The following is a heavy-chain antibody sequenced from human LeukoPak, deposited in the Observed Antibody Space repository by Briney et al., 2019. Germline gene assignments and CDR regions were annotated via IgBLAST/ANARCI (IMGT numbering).Heavy chain of an antibody. D-gene: IGHD3-22*01. CDR3: ARARYYYDRGFDY. CDR1: GYTFTSYD. V-gene: IGHV1-8*03. J-gene: IGHJ4*02. CDR2: MNPNSGNT. Sequence: GASVKVSCKPSGYTFTSYDINWVRQATAQGLEWMGWMNPNSGNTGYAQKFQGRVTITRNTSISTAYMELSSLRSEDTAVYYCARARYYYDRGFDYWGQGTLVTVSS.